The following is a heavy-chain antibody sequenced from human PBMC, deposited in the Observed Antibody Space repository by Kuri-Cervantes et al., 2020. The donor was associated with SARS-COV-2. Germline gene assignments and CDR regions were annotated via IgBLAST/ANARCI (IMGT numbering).Heavy chain of an antibody. J-gene: IGHJ4*02. CDR3: ASHLLWQQFAH. D-gene: IGHD5-24*01. Sequence: GSLRLSCDVSGDSMNNGNWWTWVRQTPGKGLEWIGEIYHNGNTNYNPSLKSRVTISVDESKNQFSLKLNSVTAADTAVYYCASHLLWQQFAHWGQGILVTVSS. CDR2: IYHNGNT. CDR1: GDSMNNGNW. V-gene: IGHV4-4*02.